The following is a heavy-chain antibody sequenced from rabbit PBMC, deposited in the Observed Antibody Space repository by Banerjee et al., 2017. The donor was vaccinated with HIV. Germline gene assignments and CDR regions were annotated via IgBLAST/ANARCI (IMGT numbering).Heavy chain of an antibody. CDR1: GVSFSNNYY. D-gene: IGHD1-1*01. J-gene: IGHJ4*01. CDR2: INIVTGKS. Sequence: QSLEESGGDLVKPGASLTLTCTASGVSFSNNYYMCWVRQAPGKGLEWIACINIVTGKSVYASWAKGRFTMSRTSSTTVTLQMTSLTAADTATYFCARDLVAVIGWNFNLWGPGTLVTVS. CDR3: ARDLVAVIGWNFNL. V-gene: IGHV1S40*01.